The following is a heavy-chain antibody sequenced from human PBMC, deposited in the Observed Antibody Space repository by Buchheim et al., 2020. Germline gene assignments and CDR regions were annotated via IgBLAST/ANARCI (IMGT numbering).Heavy chain of an antibody. CDR2: IYYSGST. J-gene: IGHJ4*02. Sequence: QVQLQESGPGLVKTSQTLSLTCTVSGGSINSCAYYWSWIRQHPGKGLEWIGYIYYSGSTYSNPSLKSRLTISADSSKNQFSLRLTSVTAADTAVYYCARSPRYCNGGSCSSRFDNWGQGTL. D-gene: IGHD2-15*01. CDR3: ARSPRYCNGGSCSSRFDN. V-gene: IGHV4-31*03. CDR1: GGSINSCAYY.